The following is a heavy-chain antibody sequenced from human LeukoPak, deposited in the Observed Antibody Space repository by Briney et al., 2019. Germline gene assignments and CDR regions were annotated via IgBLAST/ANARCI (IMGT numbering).Heavy chain of an antibody. D-gene: IGHD3-10*01. V-gene: IGHV1-18*01. CDR3: ARVEGRTYYYGSGSYYKGGDY. J-gene: IGHJ4*02. Sequence: ASVKVSCKASGYTFASYGISWVRQAPGQGLEWMGWISAYNGNTNYAQKLQGRVTMTTDTSIDTAYMELSRLRSDDTAIYYCARVEGRTYYYGSGSYYKGGDYWGQGTLVTVSS. CDR2: ISAYNGNT. CDR1: GYTFASYG.